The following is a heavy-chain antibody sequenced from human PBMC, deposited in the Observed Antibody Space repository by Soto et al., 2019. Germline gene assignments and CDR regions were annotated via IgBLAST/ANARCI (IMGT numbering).Heavy chain of an antibody. Sequence: DVQLVESGGHLVQPGGSLRLSCAASGFIFSSYSMHWVRQAPGKGLEWISFISSRSTTIYYAASVKGRSTISRDNAKTSLFLQMNSLRDEDTAVYYCASRLSHPFGGVILHYFDYWGQGTLVTVSS. CDR1: GFIFSSYS. D-gene: IGHD3-16*02. CDR2: ISSRSTTI. V-gene: IGHV3-48*02. J-gene: IGHJ4*02. CDR3: ASRLSHPFGGVILHYFDY.